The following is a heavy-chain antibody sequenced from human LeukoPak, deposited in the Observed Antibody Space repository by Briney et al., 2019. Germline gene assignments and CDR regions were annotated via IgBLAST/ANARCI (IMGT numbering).Heavy chain of an antibody. J-gene: IGHJ4*02. CDR3: TRGSPILRGRPFDY. V-gene: IGHV3-53*01. Sequence: PSETLSLTCTVSGYSINSGYYWGWIRQPPGKGLEWVSVIYSGGSTYYADSVKGRFTISRDNSKNTLYFQMNSLRAEDTAFYYCTRGSPILRGRPFDYWGQGTLVTVSS. CDR2: IYSGGST. D-gene: IGHD3-10*01. CDR1: GYSINSGYY.